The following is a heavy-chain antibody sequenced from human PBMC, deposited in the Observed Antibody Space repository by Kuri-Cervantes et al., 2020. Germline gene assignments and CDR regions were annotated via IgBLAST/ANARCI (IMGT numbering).Heavy chain of an antibody. J-gene: IGHJ4*02. CDR1: GYTFTSYD. Sequence: ASVKVSCKASGYTFTSYDINWVRQATGQGLEWMGWMNTNSGNTGYAQKFQGRVTMTRNTSISTAYMELSSLRSEDTAVYYCASGGHYYDPLVGDYWGQGTLVTVSS. V-gene: IGHV1-8*01. CDR2: MNTNSGNT. CDR3: ASGGHYYDPLVGDY. D-gene: IGHD3-22*01.